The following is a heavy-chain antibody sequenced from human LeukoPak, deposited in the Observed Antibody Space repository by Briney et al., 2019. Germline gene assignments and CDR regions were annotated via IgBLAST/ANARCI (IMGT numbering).Heavy chain of an antibody. CDR3: AREESGGYFDY. CDR2: INPTGIST. V-gene: IGHV1-46*01. Sequence: ASVRVSCKASGYTFTNYYMHWVRQAPGQGLEWKGLINPTGISTNYAQKFRGRVTMTRDTSTTTVYMELSSLRSDDTAVYYCAREESGGYFDYWGQGTLVTVSS. J-gene: IGHJ4*02. D-gene: IGHD2-8*02. CDR1: GYTFTNYY.